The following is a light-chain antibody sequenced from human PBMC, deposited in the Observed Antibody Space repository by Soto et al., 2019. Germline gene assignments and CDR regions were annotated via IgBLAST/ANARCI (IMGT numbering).Light chain of an antibody. CDR2: KAS. CDR1: QTISIW. CDR3: QHYSSYSEA. J-gene: IGKJ1*01. V-gene: IGKV1-5*03. Sequence: DIQMSQSPFTLSGSVGDRVTITCVASQTISIWLAWYQQKPGKAPKLLIYKASTLKSGVPSRFSGSGSGTEFTLTISSLQPDDFATYYCQHYSSYSEAFGQGTKVDIK.